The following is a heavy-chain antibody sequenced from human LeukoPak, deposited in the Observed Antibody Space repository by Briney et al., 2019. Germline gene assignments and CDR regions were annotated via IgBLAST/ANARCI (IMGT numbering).Heavy chain of an antibody. D-gene: IGHD3-10*01. J-gene: IGHJ4*02. Sequence: PRGSLRLSCAASGFTFSSYSMNWVRQAPGKGLEWVSSISSSSSYIYYADSGKGRFTISRDNAKNSLYLQMDSLRAEDTAVYYCATENLRYYYGSGSHPDYWGQGTLVTVSS. CDR2: ISSSSSYI. V-gene: IGHV3-21*01. CDR3: ATENLRYYYGSGSHPDY. CDR1: GFTFSSYS.